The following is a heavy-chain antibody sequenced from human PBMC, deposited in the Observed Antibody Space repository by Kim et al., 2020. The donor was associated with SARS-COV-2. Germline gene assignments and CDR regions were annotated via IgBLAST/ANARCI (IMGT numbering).Heavy chain of an antibody. CDR1: GGSISSGGYY. J-gene: IGHJ4*02. V-gene: IGHV4-31*03. Sequence: SETLSLTCTVSGGSISSGGYYWSWIRQHPGKGLEWIGYIYYSGSTYYNPSLKSRVTISVDTSKNKFSLKLSSVTAADTAVYYCARTSRKDWDFDYWGQGTLVTVSS. CDR2: IYYSGST. D-gene: IGHD3-9*01. CDR3: ARTSRKDWDFDY.